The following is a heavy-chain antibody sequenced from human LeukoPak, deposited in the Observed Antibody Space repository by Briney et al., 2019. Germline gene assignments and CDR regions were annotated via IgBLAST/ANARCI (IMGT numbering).Heavy chain of an antibody. Sequence: RASVKVSCKASGYTFTSYYMHWVRQAPGQGLEWMGWINPNSGGTNYAQKFQGRVTMTRDTSISTAYMELSRLRSDDTAVYYCARETGYSGYDTDYWGQGTLVTVSS. CDR2: INPNSGGT. CDR3: ARETGYSGYDTDY. CDR1: GYTFTSYY. J-gene: IGHJ4*02. V-gene: IGHV1-2*02. D-gene: IGHD5-12*01.